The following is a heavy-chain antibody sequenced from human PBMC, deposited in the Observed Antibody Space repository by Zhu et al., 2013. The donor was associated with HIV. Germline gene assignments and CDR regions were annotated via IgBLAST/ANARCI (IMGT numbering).Heavy chain of an antibody. J-gene: IGHJ3*01. D-gene: IGHD3-22*01. CDR3: ASTYYFDSSGYNTNVFDV. V-gene: IGHV4-38-2*02. CDR1: GYSISSGHY. Sequence: VQLQESGPGLVKPSETLSLNCSVSGYSISSGHYWGWIRQPPGKGLEWIGNRYHSGSTYSNPSLKSRVTISVDTSKNQFSLKLSSVSAADTAVYYCASTYYFDSSGYNTNVFDVWGQGTMVTVSS. CDR2: RYHSGST.